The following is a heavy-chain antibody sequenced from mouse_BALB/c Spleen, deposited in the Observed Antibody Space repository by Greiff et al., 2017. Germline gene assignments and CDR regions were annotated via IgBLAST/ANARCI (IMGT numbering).Heavy chain of an antibody. CDR3: TRDYDGYPFAY. CDR2: ISSGGSYT. CDR1: GFTFSSYT. D-gene: IGHD2-3*01. Sequence: EVKVVESGGGLVKPGGSLKLSCAASGFTFSSYTMSWVRQTPEKRLEWVATISSGGSYTYYPDSVKGRFTISRDNSKNTLYLQMSSLKSEDTAMYYCTRDYDGYPFAYWGQGTLVTVSA. J-gene: IGHJ3*01. V-gene: IGHV5-6-4*01.